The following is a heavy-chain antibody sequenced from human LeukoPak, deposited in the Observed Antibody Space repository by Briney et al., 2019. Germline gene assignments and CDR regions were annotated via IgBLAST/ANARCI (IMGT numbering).Heavy chain of an antibody. J-gene: IGHJ4*02. CDR3: ARGLAVAGTGY. CDR2: IIPIFGTA. Sequence: SVKVSCKASGGTFSSYAISWVRQAPGQGLEWMGRIIPIFGTANYAQKFQGRVTITTDESASTAYMEPSSLRSEDTAVYYCARGLAVAGTGYWGQGTLVTVSS. CDR1: GGTFSSYA. V-gene: IGHV1-69*05. D-gene: IGHD6-19*01.